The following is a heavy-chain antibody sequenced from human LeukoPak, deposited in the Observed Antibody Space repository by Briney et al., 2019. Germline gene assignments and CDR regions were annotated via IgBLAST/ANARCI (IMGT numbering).Heavy chain of an antibody. CDR3: ARWVDDFWSGYPGGFDY. V-gene: IGHV1-18*04. J-gene: IGHJ4*02. CDR1: GYTFTGYY. CDR2: ISAYNGNT. D-gene: IGHD3-3*01. Sequence: AASVKVSCKASGYTFTGYYMHWVRQAPGQGLEWMGWISAYNGNTNYAQKLQGRVTMTTDTSTSTAYMELRSLRSDDTAVYYCARWVDDFWSGYPGGFDYWGQGTLVTVSS.